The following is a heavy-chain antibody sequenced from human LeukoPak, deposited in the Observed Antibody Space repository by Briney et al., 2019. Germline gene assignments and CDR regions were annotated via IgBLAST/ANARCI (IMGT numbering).Heavy chain of an antibody. D-gene: IGHD3-10*01. J-gene: IGHJ4*02. V-gene: IGHV3-23*01. CDR3: ARSIRSGSYYYY. CDR2: ISTNGDST. CDR1: GFTFSSYS. Sequence: GGSLRLSCAASGFTFSSYSMSWVRQAPGKRPEWVSAISTNGDSTPYADSVKGRLTISRDNAKNSLYLQMNSLRAEDTAVYYCARSIRSGSYYYYWGQGTMVTVSS.